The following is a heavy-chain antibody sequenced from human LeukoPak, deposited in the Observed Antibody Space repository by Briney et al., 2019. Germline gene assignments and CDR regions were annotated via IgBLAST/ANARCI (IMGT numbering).Heavy chain of an antibody. D-gene: IGHD2-21*02. CDR1: GGSISSYY. J-gene: IGHJ3*02. CDR3: ARVGMVTAILHAFDI. V-gene: IGHV4-59*01. Sequence: SETLSLTCTVSGGSISSYYWSWIRQPPGKGLEWIGYIYYSGSTNYNPSLKSRVTISVDTSKNQFSLKLSSVTAADTAVYYCARVGMVTAILHAFDIWGRGTMVTVSS. CDR2: IYYSGST.